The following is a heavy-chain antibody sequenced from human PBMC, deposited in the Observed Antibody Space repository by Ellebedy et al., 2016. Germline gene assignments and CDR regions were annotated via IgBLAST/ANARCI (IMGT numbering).Heavy chain of an antibody. CDR2: ISYDGSNK. CDR1: GFTFSSYG. CDR3: AKDVEPDNAYDIDY. D-gene: IGHD5-12*01. J-gene: IGHJ4*02. V-gene: IGHV3-30*18. Sequence: GESLKISXAASGFTFSSYGMHWVRQAPGKGLEWVAVISYDGSNKYYADSVKGRFTISRDNARNTVYLQMNNLRAEDTAVYYCAKDVEPDNAYDIDYWGQGTLVTVSS.